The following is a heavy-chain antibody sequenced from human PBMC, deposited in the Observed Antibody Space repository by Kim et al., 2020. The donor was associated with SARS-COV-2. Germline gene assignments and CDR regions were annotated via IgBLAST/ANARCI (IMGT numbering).Heavy chain of an antibody. CDR2: INPNSGGT. D-gene: IGHD2-2*01. CDR1: GYTFTGYY. CDR3: ARRMRAGYCSSTSCYSPEHDAFDI. V-gene: IGHV1-2*06. J-gene: IGHJ3*02. Sequence: ASVKVSCKASGYTFTGYYMHWVRQAPGQGLEWMGRINPNSGGTNYAQKFQGRVTMTRDTSISTAYMELSRLRSDDTAVYYCARRMRAGYCSSTSCYSPEHDAFDIWGQGTMVTVSS.